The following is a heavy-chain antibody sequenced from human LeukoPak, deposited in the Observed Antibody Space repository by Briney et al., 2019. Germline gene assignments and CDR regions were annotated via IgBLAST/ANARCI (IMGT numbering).Heavy chain of an antibody. CDR2: IGISSGNT. V-gene: IGHV3-48*03. Sequence: GGSLRLSCAASGFTFSYYEMNWVRQAPGKGLEWISYIGISSGNTKYADSVKGRFTISGDKAKNSLYLQMNSLRVEDTAVYYCARDYKYAFDNWGQGTLVTVSS. J-gene: IGHJ4*02. CDR3: ARDYKYAFDN. D-gene: IGHD5-24*01. CDR1: GFTFSYYE.